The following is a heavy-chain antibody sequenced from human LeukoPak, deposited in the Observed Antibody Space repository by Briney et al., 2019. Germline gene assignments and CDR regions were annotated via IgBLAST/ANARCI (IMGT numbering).Heavy chain of an antibody. CDR3: AIDRGARDS. D-gene: IGHD1-26*01. Sequence: GGSLRLSCLGPGFIFTKAWVSWVRQAPGKGLEWVGRIKSKSDGGTAEYAAPLKARFSISRDDLRNTLYLQMNSLKIEDTAIYYCAIDRGARDSWGQGTLVTVSS. CDR2: IKSKSDGGTA. CDR1: GFIFTKAW. J-gene: IGHJ5*01. V-gene: IGHV3-15*01.